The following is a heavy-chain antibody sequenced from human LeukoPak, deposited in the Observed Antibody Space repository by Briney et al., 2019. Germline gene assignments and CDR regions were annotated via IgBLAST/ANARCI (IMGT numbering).Heavy chain of an antibody. Sequence: GSRSLSCAASGFTFSRYAMSWVCQAPGKGLEWVSVISGSGGSTYYADPVKGRFTISRDNSKNTLYLQMNSLRAEDTAVYYCAKDYLDIVVVPAALDAFDIWGKRSILPVSS. J-gene: IGHJ3*02. D-gene: IGHD2-2*03. CDR3: AKDYLDIVVVPAALDAFDI. CDR2: ISGSGGST. V-gene: IGHV3-23*01. CDR1: GFTFSRYA.